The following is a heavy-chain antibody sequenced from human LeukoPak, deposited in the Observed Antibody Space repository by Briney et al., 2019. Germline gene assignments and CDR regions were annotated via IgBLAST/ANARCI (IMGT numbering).Heavy chain of an antibody. CDR1: GFTFSSYS. CDR2: ITGSRSTI. D-gene: IGHD3-10*01. CDR3: AKVCPITRAFDI. J-gene: IGHJ3*02. V-gene: IGHV3-48*01. Sequence: GGSLRLACAASGFTFSSYSMNWVRQAAGKGLEWVSYITGSRSTINYADSVKGRFTISRDKAKNSLYLQMSRLRAEDTAVYYCAKVCPITRAFDIWGQGTMGTVSS.